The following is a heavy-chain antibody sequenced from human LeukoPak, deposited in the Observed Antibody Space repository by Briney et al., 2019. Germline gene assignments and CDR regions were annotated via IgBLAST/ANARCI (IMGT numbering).Heavy chain of an antibody. CDR2: ISASSSVR. V-gene: IGHV3-48*04. J-gene: IGHJ4*02. Sequence: GGSLRLSCTASGFTFNSYSLKWVRQAPGTGLEWVSFISASSSVRYYADSVKGRFTISRDNAKNSLYLQMSSLRAEDTAVYYCARDRGGSYSEIDYWGQGTLVTVSS. CDR1: GFTFNSYS. D-gene: IGHD1-26*01. CDR3: ARDRGGSYSEIDY.